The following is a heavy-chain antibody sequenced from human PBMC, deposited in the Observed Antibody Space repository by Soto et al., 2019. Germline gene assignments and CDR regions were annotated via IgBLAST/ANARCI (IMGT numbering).Heavy chain of an antibody. J-gene: IGHJ6*03. CDR3: AKDIAPVVVAARSKLYYYMDV. D-gene: IGHD2-15*01. CDR2: ISWNSGSI. V-gene: IGHV3-9*01. CDR1: GFTFDDYA. Sequence: GGSLRLSCAASGFTFDDYAMHWVRQAPGKGLEWVSGISWNSGSIGYADSVKGRFTISRDNAKNSLYLQMNSLRAEDTALYYCAKDIAPVVVAARSKLYYYMDVWGKGTTVTVSS.